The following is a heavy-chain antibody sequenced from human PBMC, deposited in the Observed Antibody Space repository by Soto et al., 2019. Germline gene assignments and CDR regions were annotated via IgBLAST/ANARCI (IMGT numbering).Heavy chain of an antibody. D-gene: IGHD4-17*01. CDR1: GYSFNTYW. Sequence: PGESLKISCNASGYSFNTYWIGWVRQMPGKGLEWMGIIYPGDSDTRYSPSFQGQVTISADKSLSIAYLHWSSLKASDTAMYYCARHIYGDYTTDYWGQGTLVTVSS. V-gene: IGHV5-51*01. J-gene: IGHJ4*02. CDR2: IYPGDSDT. CDR3: ARHIYGDYTTDY.